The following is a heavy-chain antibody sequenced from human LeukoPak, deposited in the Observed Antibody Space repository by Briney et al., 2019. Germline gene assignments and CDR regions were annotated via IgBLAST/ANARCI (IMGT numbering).Heavy chain of an antibody. CDR3: AKYGYSYGGNYYGMDV. V-gene: IGHV3-23*01. CDR1: GFTFSSYA. D-gene: IGHD5-18*01. J-gene: IGHJ6*02. Sequence: GGSLRLSCAVSGFTFSSYAMSWVRQAPGKGLEWVPAISGSGGSTYYADSVKGRFTISRDNSKNTLYLQMNSLRAEDTAVYYCAKYGYSYGGNYYGMDVWGQGTTVTVSS. CDR2: ISGSGGST.